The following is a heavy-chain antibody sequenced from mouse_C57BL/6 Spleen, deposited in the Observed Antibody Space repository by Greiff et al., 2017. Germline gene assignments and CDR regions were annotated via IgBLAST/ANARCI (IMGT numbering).Heavy chain of an antibody. V-gene: IGHV5-9-1*02. CDR1: GFTFSSYA. Sequence: DVKLVESGEGLVKPGGSLKLSCAASGFTFSSYAMSWVRQTPEKRLEWVAYISSGGDYIYYADTVKGRFTISRDNARNTLYLQLSSLKSEDTAMYYYTRDRAITTVVEYFDVWGTGTTVTVSS. CDR3: TRDRAITTVVEYFDV. D-gene: IGHD1-1*01. CDR2: ISSGGDYI. J-gene: IGHJ1*03.